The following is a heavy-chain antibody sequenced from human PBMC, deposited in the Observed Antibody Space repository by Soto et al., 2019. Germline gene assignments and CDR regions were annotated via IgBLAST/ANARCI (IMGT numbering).Heavy chain of an antibody. CDR1: GFTVSSNY. Sequence: EVQLVESGGGLVQPGGSLRLSCAASGFTVSSNYMSWVRQAPGKGLEWVSVIYSGGSTYYADSVKGRFTISRDNSKNTLYLQMNSLRAEDTAVYYCARGVLRYFEWLSYFDYWGQGTLVTVSS. CDR3: ARGVLRYFEWLSYFDY. D-gene: IGHD3-9*01. J-gene: IGHJ4*02. CDR2: IYSGGST. V-gene: IGHV3-66*01.